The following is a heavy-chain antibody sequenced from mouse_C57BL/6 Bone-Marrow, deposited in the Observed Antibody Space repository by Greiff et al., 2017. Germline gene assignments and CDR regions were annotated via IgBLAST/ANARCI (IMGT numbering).Heavy chain of an antibody. CDR1: GYTFTSYW. CDR3: ARRGSSYLGSYYYAMDY. J-gene: IGHJ4*01. Sequence: QVQLQQPGAELVKPGASVTMSCKASGYTFTSYWITWVKQRPGQGLEWIGDIYPGSGSTNYNEKFKSKATLTVDTSSSTAYMQLSSLTSEDSAVYYCARRGSSYLGSYYYAMDYWGQGTSVTVSS. D-gene: IGHD1-1*01. CDR2: IYPGSGST. V-gene: IGHV1-55*01.